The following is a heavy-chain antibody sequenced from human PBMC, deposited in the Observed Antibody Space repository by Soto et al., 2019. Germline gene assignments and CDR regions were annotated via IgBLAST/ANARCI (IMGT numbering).Heavy chain of an antibody. D-gene: IGHD1-1*01. CDR3: ARVERGTATTVVDALDI. CDR2: MSHSGGT. Sequence: QVQLQQLGAGLLRPSETLSLTCAVYGGFVSSGSYYWSWIRQPPGKGLEWIGEMSHSGGTHFNPSLKSRVTISVDTCKNQFSLKMSSVTAADTALYYCARVERGTATTVVDALDIWGPGTMVTVSS. J-gene: IGHJ3*02. V-gene: IGHV4-34*01. CDR1: GGFVSSGSYY.